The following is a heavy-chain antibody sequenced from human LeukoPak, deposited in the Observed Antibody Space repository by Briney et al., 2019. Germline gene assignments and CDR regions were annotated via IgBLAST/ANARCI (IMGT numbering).Heavy chain of an antibody. CDR2: IYYSGST. J-gene: IGHJ4*02. D-gene: IGHD3-22*01. Sequence: PSETLSLTCTVSGGSISSYYWSWIRQPPGKGLEWIGYIYYSGSTYYNPSLKSRVTISVDTSKNQFSLKLSSVTAADTAVYYCASLMIVVDEEHYWGQGTLVTVSS. V-gene: IGHV4-59*08. CDR1: GGSISSYY. CDR3: ASLMIVVDEEHY.